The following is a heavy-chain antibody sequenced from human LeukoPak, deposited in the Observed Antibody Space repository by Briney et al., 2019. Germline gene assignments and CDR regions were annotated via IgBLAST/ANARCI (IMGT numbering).Heavy chain of an antibody. D-gene: IGHD3-10*01. J-gene: IGHJ6*02. CDR2: ITWNSGSI. CDR1: GFTFNDYA. V-gene: IGHV3-9*01. CDR3: GKDMEPGGLSV. Sequence: GGSLRLSCVASGFTFNDYAMHWVRQAPGKGLEWVSGITWNSGSIGYAGSVKGRFTISWDSAKNSLYLQMNSLRTEDTALYYCGKDMEPGGLSVWGQGTAVTVSS.